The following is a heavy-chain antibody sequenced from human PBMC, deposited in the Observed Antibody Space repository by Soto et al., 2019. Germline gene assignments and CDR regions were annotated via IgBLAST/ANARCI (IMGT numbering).Heavy chain of an antibody. CDR2: IYYSGST. D-gene: IGHD2-21*02. V-gene: IGHV4-31*03. CDR1: GGSISSGGYY. Sequence: QVQLQESGPGLVKPSQTLSLTCTVSGGSISSGGYYWSWIRQHPGKGLEWIGYIYYSGSTYYNPSLKSRMTTVVDTPKIRFAPKVSTVAAADTGVYYCARVCGGHCHPAMDVRGQGPTVTVAS. J-gene: IGHJ6*02. CDR3: ARVCGGHCHPAMDV.